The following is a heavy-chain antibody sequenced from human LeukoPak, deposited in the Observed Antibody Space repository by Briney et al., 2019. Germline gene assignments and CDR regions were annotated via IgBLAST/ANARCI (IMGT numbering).Heavy chain of an antibody. Sequence: GGSLRLSCAASGFTFSSYGMNWVRQAPGKGLEWVAAVTSDGGNPFHADSVKGRFTISRDNSKNTLYLQMNRLRAEDTAVYYCARGEYGILTGYPSIWGQGTLVTVSS. J-gene: IGHJ4*02. V-gene: IGHV3-30*03. D-gene: IGHD3-9*01. CDR1: GFTFSSYG. CDR2: VTSDGGNP. CDR3: ARGEYGILTGYPSI.